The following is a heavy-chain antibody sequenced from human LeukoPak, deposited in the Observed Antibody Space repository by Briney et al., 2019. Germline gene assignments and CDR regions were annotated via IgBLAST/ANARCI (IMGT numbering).Heavy chain of an antibody. CDR1: GFTFSSYW. V-gene: IGHV3-7*03. D-gene: IGHD6-25*01. CDR3: ARGGLRYSSGCLGDY. CDR2: IKQDGSEK. Sequence: PGGSLRLSCAASGFTFSSYWMSWVRQAPGKGLEWVANIKQDGSEKYYVDSVKGRFTISRDNAKNSLYLQMNSLRAEDTAVYYCARGGLRYSSGCLGDYWGQGTLVTVSS. J-gene: IGHJ4*02.